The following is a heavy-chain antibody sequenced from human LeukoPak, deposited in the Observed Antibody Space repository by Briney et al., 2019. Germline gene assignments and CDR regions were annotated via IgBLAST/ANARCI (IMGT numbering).Heavy chain of an antibody. Sequence: SVKVSCKASGGTLSSYAINWVRQAPGQGLEWMGGIIPIFGTANYARKFQGRVTIIADESSTTAYMELSILRSEDTAVYYCARREGTFGTYFDYWGQGTLVTVSS. CDR1: GGTLSSYA. J-gene: IGHJ4*02. CDR2: IIPIFGTA. V-gene: IGHV1-69*01. D-gene: IGHD3-10*01. CDR3: ARREGTFGTYFDY.